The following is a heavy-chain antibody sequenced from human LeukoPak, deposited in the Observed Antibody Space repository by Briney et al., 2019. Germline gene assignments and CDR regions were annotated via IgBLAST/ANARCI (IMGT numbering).Heavy chain of an antibody. CDR2: INSDGSST. V-gene: IGHV3-74*01. J-gene: IGHJ6*02. D-gene: IGHD6-13*01. Sequence: GGSLRLSCAASGFTFSSYWMHWVRQAPGKGLGWVSRINSDGSSTSYADSVKGRFTISRDNAKNTLYLQMNSLRAEDTAVYYCARDRRRNIPALVPYYYYGMDVWGQGTTVTVSS. CDR3: ARDRRRNIPALVPYYYYGMDV. CDR1: GFTFSSYW.